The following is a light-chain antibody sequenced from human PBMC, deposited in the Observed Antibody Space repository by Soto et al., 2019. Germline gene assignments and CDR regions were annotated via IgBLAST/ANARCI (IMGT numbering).Light chain of an antibody. Sequence: EIVLTQSPATLSLSPGERATLSCRASQSVSSYFAWYQQKPGQPPRLLIYDTSNRATGIPARFSGSGSGTDFTLTISSLEPEDFAVYYCQQRSNWPLTFGQGNKVEI. CDR2: DTS. CDR1: QSVSSY. V-gene: IGKV3-11*01. J-gene: IGKJ1*01. CDR3: QQRSNWPLT.